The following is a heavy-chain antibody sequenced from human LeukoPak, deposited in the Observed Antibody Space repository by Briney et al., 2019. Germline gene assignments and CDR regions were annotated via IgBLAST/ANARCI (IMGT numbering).Heavy chain of an antibody. CDR1: GFTFISYW. CDR3: AREEPSNGSGSYYNWEWELLILANWFDP. J-gene: IGHJ5*02. Sequence: PGGSLRLSCAASGFTFISYWMSWVRHAPGKGREWVANIKQDGSEKYYVDSVKGRFTISRDNAKNSLYLQMNSLRAEDTAVYYCAREEPSNGSGSYYNWEWELLILANWFDPWGQGTLVTVSS. V-gene: IGHV3-7*01. D-gene: IGHD3-10*01. CDR2: IKQDGSEK.